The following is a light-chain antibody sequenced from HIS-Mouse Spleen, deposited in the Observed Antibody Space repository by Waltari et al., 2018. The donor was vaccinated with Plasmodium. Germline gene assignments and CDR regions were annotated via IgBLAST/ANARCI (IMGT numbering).Light chain of an antibody. V-gene: IGKV3-15*01. CDR1: QNVSSN. CDR3: QQYNNWSFT. J-gene: IGKJ3*01. Sequence: EIVMTQSPATLSVSTGERATVSCRASQNVSSNLAWYQQKPGQAPRLLIYGASTRATGIPARFSGSGSGTEFTLTISSLQSEDFAVYYCQQYNNWSFTFGPGTKVDIK. CDR2: GAS.